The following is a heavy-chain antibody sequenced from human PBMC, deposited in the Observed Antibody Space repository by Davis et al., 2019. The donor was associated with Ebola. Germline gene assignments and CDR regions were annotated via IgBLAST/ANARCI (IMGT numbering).Heavy chain of an antibody. J-gene: IGHJ6*04. V-gene: IGHV3-9*01. CDR1: GFIFDDFA. CDR2: ICWNSGSV. D-gene: IGHD6-13*01. CDR3: AKEAYSSSWGGPNYGMDV. Sequence: PGGSLRLSCEASGFIFDDFAMHWVRQAPGKGLEWVSAICWNSGSVGYADSVKGRFTISRDNAKNCLYLEMKSLRAEDTALYYCAKEAYSSSWGGPNYGMDVWGKGTTVTVSS.